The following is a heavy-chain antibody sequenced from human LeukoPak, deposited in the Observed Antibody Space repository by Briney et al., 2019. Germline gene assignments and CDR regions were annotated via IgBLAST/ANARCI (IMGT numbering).Heavy chain of an antibody. Sequence: PGDSLKISCKGSGYSFTTYWIAWVRQMPGKGLVWMGVIYPGDSDTRYSPSFQGQVTLSADKSISTAYLQWSSLKASDTAIYYCARALVGAATLSYWGQGTLVTVSS. D-gene: IGHD1-26*01. CDR3: ARALVGAATLSY. CDR2: IYPGDSDT. CDR1: GYSFTTYW. V-gene: IGHV5-51*03. J-gene: IGHJ4*02.